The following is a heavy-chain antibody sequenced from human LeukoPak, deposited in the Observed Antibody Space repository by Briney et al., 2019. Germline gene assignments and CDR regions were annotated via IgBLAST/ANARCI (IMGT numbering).Heavy chain of an antibody. J-gene: IGHJ6*03. CDR3: ARTTEGGYTYDYFYYYYMDV. CDR1: GGSISSGSYY. Sequence: SETLSLTCTVSGGSISSGSYYWSWIRQPAGKGLEWIGRISTSGTTNYDPSLKSRVTISVDTSKNHFSLKLSSVTAADTAVYYCARTTEGGYTYDYFYYYYMDVWGKGTTVTISS. CDR2: ISTSGTT. D-gene: IGHD5-18*01. V-gene: IGHV4-61*02.